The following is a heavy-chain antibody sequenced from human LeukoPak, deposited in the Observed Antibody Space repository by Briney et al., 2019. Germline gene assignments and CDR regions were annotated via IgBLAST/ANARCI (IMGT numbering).Heavy chain of an antibody. J-gene: IGHJ4*02. Sequence: GRSLRLSCAASGFTFSSYAMHRVRQAPGKGLEWVAVISYDGSNKYYADSVKGRFTISRDNSKNTLYLQMNSLRAEDTAVYYCARVRSFDILAGAFDYWGQGTLVTVSS. V-gene: IGHV3-30-3*01. D-gene: IGHD3-9*01. CDR2: ISYDGSNK. CDR3: ARVRSFDILAGAFDY. CDR1: GFTFSSYA.